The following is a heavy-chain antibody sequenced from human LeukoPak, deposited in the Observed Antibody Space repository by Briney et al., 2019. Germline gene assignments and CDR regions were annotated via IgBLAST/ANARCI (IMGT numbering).Heavy chain of an antibody. CDR3: AKRSSYYDSSGYYYPLDY. Sequence: GGSLRLSCAASEFTFSSYAMSWVRQAPGKGLEWVSAISGSGGSTYYADSVKGRFTISRDNSKNTLYLQMNSLRAEDTAVYYCAKRSSYYDSSGYYYPLDYWGQGTLVTVSS. CDR2: ISGSGGST. J-gene: IGHJ4*02. V-gene: IGHV3-23*01. CDR1: EFTFSSYA. D-gene: IGHD3-22*01.